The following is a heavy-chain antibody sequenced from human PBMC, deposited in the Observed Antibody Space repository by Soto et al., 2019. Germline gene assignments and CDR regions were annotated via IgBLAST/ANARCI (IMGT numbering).Heavy chain of an antibody. CDR1: GYTFTSYG. J-gene: IGHJ3*02. D-gene: IGHD2-15*01. CDR2: ISAYNGNT. V-gene: IGHV1-18*04. Sequence: ASVKLSCKASGYTFTSYGISWVRQAPGQGLEWMGWISAYNGNTNYAQKLQGRVTMTTDTSTSTAYMELRSLRSDDTAVYYCARVRKGFDAFDIWGQGTMVTVSS. CDR3: ARVRKGFDAFDI.